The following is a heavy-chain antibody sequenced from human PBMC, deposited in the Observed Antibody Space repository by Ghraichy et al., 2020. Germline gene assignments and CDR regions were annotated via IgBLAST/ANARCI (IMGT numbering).Heavy chain of an antibody. CDR3: ARGDMITFGGWYMDV. V-gene: IGHV1-69*13. CDR1: GGTFSSYA. J-gene: IGHJ6*03. CDR2: IIPIFGTA. D-gene: IGHD3-16*01. Sequence: SVKVSCKASGGTFSSYAISWVRQAPGQGLEWMGGIIPIFGTANYAQKFQGRVTITADESTSTAYMELSSLRSEDTAVYYCARGDMITFGGWYMDVWGKGTTVTVSS.